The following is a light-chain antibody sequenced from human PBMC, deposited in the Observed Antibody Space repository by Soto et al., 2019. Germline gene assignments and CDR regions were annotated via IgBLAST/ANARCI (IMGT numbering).Light chain of an antibody. CDR1: QSVSSN. CDR3: QQYSSFYS. V-gene: IGKV3D-15*01. CDR2: GVY. J-gene: IGKJ2*03. Sequence: EIVMTQSPTILSVSPGERATLSCRASQSVSSNLAWYQQKPGQAPRLLIYGVYTRAPGIPARFSGSGSGTEFTLTISSLQSEDFATYYCQQYSSFYSFGQGTKLETK.